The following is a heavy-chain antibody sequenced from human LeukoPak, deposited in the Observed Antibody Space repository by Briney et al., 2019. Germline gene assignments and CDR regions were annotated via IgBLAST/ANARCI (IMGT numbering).Heavy chain of an antibody. V-gene: IGHV3-21*04. J-gene: IGHJ6*03. CDR3: ARQQLIDFYYYYIDV. CDR1: GFTFSSYS. D-gene: IGHD3-16*02. CDR2: ISSSSSYV. Sequence: GGSLRLSCAASGFTFSSYSMNWVRQAPGKGLEWVSSISSSSSYVYYADSVKGRFTISRDNAKNSLYLQMNSLRAEDTAFYYCARQQLIDFYYYYIDVWGKGTTVTVSS.